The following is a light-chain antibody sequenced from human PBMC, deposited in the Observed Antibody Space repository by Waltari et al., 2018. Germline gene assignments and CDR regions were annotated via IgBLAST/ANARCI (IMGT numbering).Light chain of an antibody. V-gene: IGLV3-25*03. J-gene: IGLJ1*01. Sequence: SYELTQPPSVSVSPGQTAPITCSGDALPKQYAYWYQQKPGQAPVVLIYKDTERPSGIPERFSGSTAGTTVTLTISGVQAEDEADYYCQSTDSTTTYRVFGSGTKVTVL. CDR1: ALPKQY. CDR2: KDT. CDR3: QSTDSTTTYRV.